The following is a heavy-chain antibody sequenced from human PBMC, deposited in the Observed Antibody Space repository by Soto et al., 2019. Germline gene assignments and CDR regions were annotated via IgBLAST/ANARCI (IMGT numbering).Heavy chain of an antibody. CDR3: AKDPAAAGPISRYFQH. J-gene: IGHJ1*01. Sequence: GGSLRLSCAASGFSFSTYAMSWVRQAPGKGLEWGSGISGSGGTTYYADSVKGRFTISRDNSKNTLYLQVNSLRVEDTAVYYCAKDPAAAGPISRYFQHWGQGTLVTVSS. CDR1: GFSFSTYA. CDR2: ISGSGGTT. V-gene: IGHV3-23*01. D-gene: IGHD6-13*01.